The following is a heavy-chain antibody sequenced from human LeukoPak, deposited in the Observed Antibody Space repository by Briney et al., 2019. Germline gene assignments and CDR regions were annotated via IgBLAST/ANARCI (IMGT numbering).Heavy chain of an antibody. V-gene: IGHV3-66*03. Sequence: GGSLRLSCAASGFTVNSNYMSWVRQAPGRGLEWVSVIYSTGTTHYSDSVKGRFTISRDNFKSTLFLQMNSLRAEDTAVYYCARSRAGLRLRGYFDYWGQGTLVTVSS. CDR1: GFTVNSNY. D-gene: IGHD5-12*01. CDR2: IYSTGTT. CDR3: ARSRAGLRLRGYFDY. J-gene: IGHJ4*02.